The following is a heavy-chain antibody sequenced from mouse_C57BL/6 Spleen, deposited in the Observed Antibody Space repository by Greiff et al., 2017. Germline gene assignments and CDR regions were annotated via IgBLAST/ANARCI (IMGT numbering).Heavy chain of an antibody. D-gene: IGHD3-2*02. V-gene: IGHV1-15*01. CDR3: TGSSGYY. CDR1: GYTFTDYE. CDR2: IDPETGGT. Sequence: VQLVESGAELVRPGASVTLSCKASGYTFTDYEMHWVKQTPVHGLEWIGAIDPETGGTAYNQKFKGKAILTADKSSSTAYMELRSLTSEDSAVYYCTGSSGYYWGQGTTLTVSS. J-gene: IGHJ2*01.